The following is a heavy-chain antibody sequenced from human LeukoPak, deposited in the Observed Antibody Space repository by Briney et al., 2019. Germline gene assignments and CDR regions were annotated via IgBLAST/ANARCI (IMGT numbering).Heavy chain of an antibody. Sequence: GRSLRLSCAASGFTVSSNYMNWVRQAPGKGLEWVSVLYSGGSSYYADSVKGRFTISRDNSKNTLYLQMNSLRAEDTAVYYCARALGSSGYPQPDYWGQGTLVTVSS. J-gene: IGHJ4*02. CDR2: LYSGGSS. D-gene: IGHD3-22*01. V-gene: IGHV3-66*01. CDR1: GFTVSSNY. CDR3: ARALGSSGYPQPDY.